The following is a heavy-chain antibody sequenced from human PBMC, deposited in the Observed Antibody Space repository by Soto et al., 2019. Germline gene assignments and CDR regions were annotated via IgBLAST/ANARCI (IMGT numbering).Heavy chain of an antibody. CDR3: ARSGPRWLQVPDWFDP. Sequence: QVQLQESGPGLVKPSGTLSLTCAVSGGSISSSNWWSWVRQPPGKGLEWIGEIYHSGSTNYNPSLKSRVTISVDKAKNQVALKRSSGTAADTAGYYCARSGPRWLQVPDWFDPWGQGTLVTVSS. D-gene: IGHD5-12*01. V-gene: IGHV4-4*02. J-gene: IGHJ5*02. CDR2: IYHSGST. CDR1: GGSISSSNW.